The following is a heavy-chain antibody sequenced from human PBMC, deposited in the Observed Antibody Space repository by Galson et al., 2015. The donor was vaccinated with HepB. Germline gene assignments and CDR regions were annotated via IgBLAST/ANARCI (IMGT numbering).Heavy chain of an antibody. Sequence: SVKVSCKASGYTFTSYAMHWVRQAPGQRLEWMGWINAGNGNTKYSQKFQGRVTITRDTSASTAYMELSSLRSEDTAVYYCARDLKQQLVRTWGWFDPWGQGTLVTVSS. V-gene: IGHV1-3*01. CDR2: INAGNGNT. CDR3: ARDLKQQLVRTWGWFDP. D-gene: IGHD6-13*01. J-gene: IGHJ5*02. CDR1: GYTFTSYA.